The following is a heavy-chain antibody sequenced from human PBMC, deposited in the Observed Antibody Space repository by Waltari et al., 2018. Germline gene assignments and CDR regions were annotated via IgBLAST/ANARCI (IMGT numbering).Heavy chain of an antibody. CDR3: AKDRGAGGGMDV. CDR1: GFTFSSYG. CDR2: IRYEGSNK. J-gene: IGHJ6*02. V-gene: IGHV3-30*02. Sequence: QVQLVESGGGVVQPGGSLRLSCAATGFTFSSYGMHWVRQAPGKGLEWVAFIRYEGSNKYYADSVKGRFTISRDNSKNTLYLQMNSLRAEDTAVYYCAKDRGAGGGMDVWGQGTTVTVSS. D-gene: IGHD3-10*01.